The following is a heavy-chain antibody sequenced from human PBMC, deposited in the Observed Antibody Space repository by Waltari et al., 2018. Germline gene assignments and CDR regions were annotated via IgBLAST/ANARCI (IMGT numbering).Heavy chain of an antibody. CDR3: ARSIAARRWFDP. CDR2: IYYSGST. J-gene: IGHJ5*02. D-gene: IGHD6-6*01. Sequence: QVQLQESGPGLVKPSETLSLTCTVSGGSISSYYWSWIRQPPGKGLEWIGYIYYSGSTNYNPSLKGRVTISVDTSKNQFSLKLSSVTAADTAVYYCARSIAARRWFDPWGQGTLVTVSS. CDR1: GGSISSYY. V-gene: IGHV4-59*01.